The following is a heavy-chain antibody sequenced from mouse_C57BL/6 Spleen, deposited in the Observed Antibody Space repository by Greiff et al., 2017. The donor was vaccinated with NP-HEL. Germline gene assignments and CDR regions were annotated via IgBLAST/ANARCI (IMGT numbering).Heavy chain of an antibody. CDR1: GYTFTSYT. J-gene: IGHJ2*01. Sequence: QVQLQQSGAELARPGASVKMSCKASGYTFTSYTMHWVKQRPGQGLEWIGYINPSSGYTKYNQKFKDKATLTADKSSSTAYMQLSSLTSEDSAVYYCARSGESYYSNYLYYFDYWGQGTTLTVSS. CDR3: ARSGESYYSNYLYYFDY. CDR2: INPSSGYT. D-gene: IGHD2-5*01. V-gene: IGHV1-4*01.